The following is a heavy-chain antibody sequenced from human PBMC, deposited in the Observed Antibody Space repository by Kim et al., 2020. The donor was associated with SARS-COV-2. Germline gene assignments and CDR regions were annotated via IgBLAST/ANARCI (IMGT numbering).Heavy chain of an antibody. V-gene: IGHV5-51*01. Sequence: GESLKISCKGSGYSFTSYWIGWVRQMPGKGLEWMGIIYPGDSDTRYSPSFQGQVTISADKSISTAYLQWSSLKASDTAMYYCARLGQDILTEEPGADYWGQGTLVTVSS. J-gene: IGHJ4*02. CDR2: IYPGDSDT. CDR1: GYSFTSYW. CDR3: ARLGQDILTEEPGADY. D-gene: IGHD3-9*01.